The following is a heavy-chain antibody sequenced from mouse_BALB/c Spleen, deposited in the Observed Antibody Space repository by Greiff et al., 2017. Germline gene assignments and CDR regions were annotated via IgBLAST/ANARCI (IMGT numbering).Heavy chain of an antibody. J-gene: IGHJ1*01. Sequence: QVQLQQSGAELAKPGASVKMSCKASGYTFTSYWMHWVKQRPGQGLEWIGYINPSTGYTEYNQKFKDKATLTADKSSSTAYMQLSSLTSEDSAVYYCARRDLRFWGAGTTVTVSA. D-gene: IGHD1-1*01. CDR3: ARRDLRF. CDR2: INPSTGYT. CDR1: GYTFTSYW. V-gene: IGHV1-7*01.